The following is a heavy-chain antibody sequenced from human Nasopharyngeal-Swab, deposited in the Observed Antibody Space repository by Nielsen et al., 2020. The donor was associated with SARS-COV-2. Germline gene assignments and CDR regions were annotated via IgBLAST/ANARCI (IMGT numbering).Heavy chain of an antibody. CDR3: ARGDWDDAFDI. J-gene: IGHJ3*02. CDR2: INHSGST. CDR1: GGSISSSSYY. V-gene: IGHV4-39*07. D-gene: IGHD1-26*01. Sequence: SETLSLTCTVSGGSISSSSYYWGWIRQPPGKGLEWIGEINHSGSTNYNPSLKSRVTISVDTSKNQFSLKLSSVTAADTAVYYCARGDWDDAFDIWGQGTMVTVSS.